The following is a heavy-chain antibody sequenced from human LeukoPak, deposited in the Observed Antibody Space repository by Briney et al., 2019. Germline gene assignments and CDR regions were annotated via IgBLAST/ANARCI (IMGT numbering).Heavy chain of an antibody. V-gene: IGHV3-23*01. Sequence: PGGSLRLSCAASGFTFSSYAMSWVRQAPGKGLDWVSAIIGSGAGTYYADSVKGRFTISRDNSKNTLFLQMNSLRAEDTAVYYCAKLVVTTVTYAFDIWGQGTMVTVSS. J-gene: IGHJ3*02. CDR3: AKLVVTTVTYAFDI. CDR1: GFTFSSYA. D-gene: IGHD4-17*01. CDR2: IIGSGAGT.